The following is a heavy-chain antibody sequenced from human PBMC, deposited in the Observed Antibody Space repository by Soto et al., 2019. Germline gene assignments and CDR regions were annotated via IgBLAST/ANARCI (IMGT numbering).Heavy chain of an antibody. CDR1: GFTFSSYG. V-gene: IGHV3-33*01. CDR2: IWYDGSNK. J-gene: IGHJ6*02. Sequence: GGSLRLSCAASGFTFSSYGMHWVRQAPGKGLEWVAVIWYDGSNKYYADSVKGRFTISRDNSKNTLYLQMNSLRAEDTAVYYCARDLTYYDSSGYYPTSQYYGMDVWGQGTTVTVSS. D-gene: IGHD3-22*01. CDR3: ARDLTYYDSSGYYPTSQYYGMDV.